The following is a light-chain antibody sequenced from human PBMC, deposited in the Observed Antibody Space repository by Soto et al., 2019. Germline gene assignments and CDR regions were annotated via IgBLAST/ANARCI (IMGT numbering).Light chain of an antibody. CDR2: DSS. Sequence: DIQMTQTPSTESAYVGDSVTITCRASQSITTWLAWYQQRPGRAPRLLIYDSSSLQRGVPSRFSGSGSGTEFTLTISSLQPDDFATYYCQQYNAYSTWTFGQGTKVDIK. V-gene: IGKV1-5*01. J-gene: IGKJ1*01. CDR1: QSITTW. CDR3: QQYNAYSTWT.